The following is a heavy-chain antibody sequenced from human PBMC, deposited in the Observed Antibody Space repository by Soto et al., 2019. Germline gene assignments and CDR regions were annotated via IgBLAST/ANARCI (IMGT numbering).Heavy chain of an antibody. Sequence: AETLSLTCTVSGDSISSYYWSWIRQPPGKGLEWIGYIHYSGSTNYNPSLTSRITISVDPTKNQLALSLSSVTAADAAVYDCAGHETPHGNCDYRGQGTLVTVSS. CDR2: IHYSGST. CDR3: AGHETPHGNCDY. J-gene: IGHJ4*02. D-gene: IGHD2-21*02. CDR1: GDSISSYY. V-gene: IGHV4-59*08.